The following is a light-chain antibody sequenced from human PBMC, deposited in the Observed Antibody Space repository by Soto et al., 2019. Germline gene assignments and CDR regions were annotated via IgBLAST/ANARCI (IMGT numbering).Light chain of an antibody. CDR1: QSISSW. CDR3: QPYNSYSRT. V-gene: IGKV1-5*03. J-gene: IGKJ1*01. Sequence: DIQMTQSPSTLSASVGDRVTITCRASQSISSWLAWYQQKPGKAPKLLIYKASSLESGVPSRFSGSASGTEFTLTISSLQPDDFATYYCQPYNSYSRTFGQGTKAEIK. CDR2: KAS.